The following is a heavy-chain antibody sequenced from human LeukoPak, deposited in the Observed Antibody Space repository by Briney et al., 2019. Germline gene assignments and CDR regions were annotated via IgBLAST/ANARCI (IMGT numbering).Heavy chain of an antibody. CDR1: GFTFSNSG. V-gene: IGHV3-74*01. Sequence: PGGSLRLSCAASGFTFSNSGIAWVRQAPGKGLVWVSRIKSDGSSTSYADSVKGRFTISRDNAKNTLYLQMNSLRAEDTAMYYCVRDGGRLNFGNGASFDYWGQGTLVTVSS. D-gene: IGHD3-10*01. CDR3: VRDGGRLNFGNGASFDY. J-gene: IGHJ4*02. CDR2: IKSDGSST.